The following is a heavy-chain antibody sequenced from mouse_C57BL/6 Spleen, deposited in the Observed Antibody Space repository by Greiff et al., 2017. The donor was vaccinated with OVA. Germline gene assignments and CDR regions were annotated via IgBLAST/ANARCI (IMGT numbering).Heavy chain of an antibody. CDR2: IDPENGDT. CDR3: TTEATPNFDY. V-gene: IGHV14-4*01. J-gene: IGHJ2*01. CDR1: GFNIKDDY. D-gene: IGHD3-2*02. Sequence: VQLQQSGAELVRPGASVKLSCTASGFNIKDDYMHWVKPRPEQGLEWIGWIDPENGDTEYASKFQGKATITADTSSNTAYLQLSSLTSEDTAVYYCTTEATPNFDYWGQGTTLTVSS.